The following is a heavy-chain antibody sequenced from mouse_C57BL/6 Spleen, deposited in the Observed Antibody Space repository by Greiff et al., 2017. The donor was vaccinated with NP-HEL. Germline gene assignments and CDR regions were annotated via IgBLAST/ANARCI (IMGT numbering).Heavy chain of an antibody. J-gene: IGHJ3*01. CDR3: ARGSYYDYRFAY. V-gene: IGHV1-64*01. Sequence: QVQLQQPGAELVKPGASVKLSCKASGYTFTIYWMHWVKQRPGQGLEWIGMIHPNSGSTNYNEKFKSKATLTVDKSSSTAYMQLSSLTSEDSAVYYCARGSYYDYRFAYWGQGTLVTVSA. CDR2: IHPNSGST. CDR1: GYTFTIYW. D-gene: IGHD2-4*01.